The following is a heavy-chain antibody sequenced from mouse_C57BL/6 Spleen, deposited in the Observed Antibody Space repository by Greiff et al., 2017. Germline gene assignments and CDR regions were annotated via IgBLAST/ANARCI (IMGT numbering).Heavy chain of an antibody. J-gene: IGHJ4*01. V-gene: IGHV1-82*01. Sequence: VQLQQSGPELVKPGASVKISCKASGYAFSSSWMNWVKQRPGKGLEWIGRIYPGDGDTNYNGKFKGKATLTADKSSSTAYMQLSSLTSEDSAVYFCARSTPYDAMDYWGQGTSVTVSS. CDR2: IYPGDGDT. CDR1: GYAFSSSW. CDR3: ARSTPYDAMDY.